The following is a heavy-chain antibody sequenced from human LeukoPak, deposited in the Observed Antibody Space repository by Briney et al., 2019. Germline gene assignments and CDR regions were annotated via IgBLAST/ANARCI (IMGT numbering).Heavy chain of an antibody. CDR1: GFTFDDYA. J-gene: IGHJ4*02. D-gene: IGHD3-22*01. CDR3: AKGQLYYYDSSGYYRAYYFDY. Sequence: GGSLRLSCAASGFTFDDYAMHWVRQAPGKGLEWVSGISWNSGSIGYADSVKGRFTISRDNAKNSLYLQMNSLRAEGTALYYCAKGQLYYYDSSGYYRAYYFDYWGQGTLVTVSS. V-gene: IGHV3-9*01. CDR2: ISWNSGSI.